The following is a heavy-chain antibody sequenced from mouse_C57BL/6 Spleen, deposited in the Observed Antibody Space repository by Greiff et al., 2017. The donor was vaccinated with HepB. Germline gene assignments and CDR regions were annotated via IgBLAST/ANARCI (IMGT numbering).Heavy chain of an antibody. CDR1: GYTFTDYN. CDR3: ARSRYYYGSHWYFDV. Sequence: VQLQQSGPELVKPGASVKIPCKASGYTFTDYNMDWVKQSHGKSLEWIGDINPNNGGTIYNQKFKGKATLTVDKSSSTAYMELRSLTSEDTAVYYCARSRYYYGSHWYFDVWGTGTTVTVSS. J-gene: IGHJ1*03. CDR2: INPNNGGT. V-gene: IGHV1-18*01. D-gene: IGHD1-1*01.